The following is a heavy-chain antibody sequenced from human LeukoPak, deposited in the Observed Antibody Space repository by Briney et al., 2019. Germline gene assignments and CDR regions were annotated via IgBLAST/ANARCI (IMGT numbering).Heavy chain of an antibody. CDR3: ARDAGRSGCAH. Sequence: GGSLGLSRAASGFTVSNNYMSWVRQAPGKGLEWISVISDGGDTYYADCVKGRFTISRDNSKNTLYLQMNSLRAEDTAVYFCARDAGRSGCAHWGQGTLVTVSS. J-gene: IGHJ4*02. D-gene: IGHD6-19*01. CDR1: GFTVSNNY. CDR2: ISDGGDT. V-gene: IGHV3-53*01.